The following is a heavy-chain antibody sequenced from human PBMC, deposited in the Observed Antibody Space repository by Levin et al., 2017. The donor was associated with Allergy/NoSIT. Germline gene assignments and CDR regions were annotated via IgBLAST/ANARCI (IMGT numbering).Heavy chain of an antibody. CDR3: VKDSRITMVRGVIIPNSFDY. Sequence: PTGGSLRLSCSASGFTFSSYAMHWVRQAPGKGLEYVSAISSNGGSTYYADSVKGRFTISRDNSKNTLYLQMSSLRAEDTAVYYCVKDSRITMVRGVIIPNSFDYWGQGTLVTVSS. D-gene: IGHD3-10*01. CDR1: GFTFSSYA. J-gene: IGHJ4*02. V-gene: IGHV3-64D*06. CDR2: ISSNGGST.